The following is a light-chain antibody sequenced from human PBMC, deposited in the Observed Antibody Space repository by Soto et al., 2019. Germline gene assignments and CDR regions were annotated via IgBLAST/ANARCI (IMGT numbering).Light chain of an antibody. V-gene: IGLV2-23*01. CDR2: EGS. Sequence: QPVLTQPASVSGSPGQSITISSIGTSSDVGFYNLVSWYQHRPGKAPKFILYEGSKRPSGVSNLFSGSKSGNTASLTISGLQAEDEAYYYCCSYAGSSYYVFGSGTKVTVL. CDR1: SSDVGFYNL. J-gene: IGLJ1*01. CDR3: CSYAGSSYYV.